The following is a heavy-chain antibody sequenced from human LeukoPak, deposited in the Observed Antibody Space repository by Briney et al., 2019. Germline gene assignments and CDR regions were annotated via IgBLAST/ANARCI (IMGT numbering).Heavy chain of an antibody. J-gene: IGHJ4*02. CDR3: ARTHMVRGVIESFDY. Sequence: GESLKISCKGSGYSFTSYWIGWVRQMPGKGLEWMGIIYPGDSDTRYSPSFQGQVTISADKSISTAYLQWSSLKASDTAMYYCARTHMVRGVIESFDYWGQGTLVTVSS. D-gene: IGHD3-10*01. CDR1: GYSFTSYW. V-gene: IGHV5-51*01. CDR2: IYPGDSDT.